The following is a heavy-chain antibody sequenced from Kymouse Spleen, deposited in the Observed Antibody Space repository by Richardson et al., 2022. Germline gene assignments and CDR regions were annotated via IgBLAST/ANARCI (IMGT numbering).Heavy chain of an antibody. V-gene: IGHV3-15*01. CDR1: GFTFSNAW. D-gene: IGHD3-3*01. CDR2: IKSKTDGGTT. Sequence: EVQLVESGGGLVKPGGSLRLSCAASGFTFSNAWMSWVRQAPGKGLEWVGRIKSKTDGGTTDYAAPVKGRFTISRDDSKNTLYLQMNSLKTEDTAVYYCTACITIFGVVILFDYWGQGTLVTVSS. CDR3: TACITIFGVVILFDY. J-gene: IGHJ4*02.